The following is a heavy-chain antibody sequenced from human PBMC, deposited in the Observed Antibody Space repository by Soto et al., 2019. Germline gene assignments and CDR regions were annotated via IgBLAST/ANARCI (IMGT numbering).Heavy chain of an antibody. CDR1: GGSVSSGDYH. CDR2: IYYSGSS. CDR3: ARMYGGYGGGVDY. V-gene: IGHV4-30-4*01. D-gene: IGHD5-12*01. Sequence: SETLSLTCTVSGGSVSSGDYHWSWIRQPPGKGLEWIGYIYYSGSSYYNPSLMSRVAMSVDTSKNHFSLKLRSVTAADTAVYYCARMYGGYGGGVDYWGKGTQVTVSS. J-gene: IGHJ4*02.